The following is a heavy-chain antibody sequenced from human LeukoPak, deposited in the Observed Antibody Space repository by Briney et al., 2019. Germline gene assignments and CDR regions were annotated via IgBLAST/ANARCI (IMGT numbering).Heavy chain of an antibody. V-gene: IGHV1-3*04. CDR2: INTGNGDT. D-gene: IGHD1-26*01. CDR1: GGTFSSYA. Sequence: VASVKVSCKASGGTFSSYAISWVRQAPGQGLEWMGWINTGNGDTRYSQTFQGRVTITSDTSASTAYMELSSLRSEDTAVYYCARDLGSGSLHYWGQGTLVAVSS. J-gene: IGHJ4*02. CDR3: ARDLGSGSLHY.